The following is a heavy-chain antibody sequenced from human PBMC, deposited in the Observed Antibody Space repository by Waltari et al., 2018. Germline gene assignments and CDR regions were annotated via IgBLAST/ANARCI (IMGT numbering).Heavy chain of an antibody. J-gene: IGHJ1*01. CDR1: GGSFSGYY. CDR3: ARCPILRH. V-gene: IGHV4-34*01. Sequence: QVQLQQWGAGLLKPSETLSLTCAVYGGSFSGYYWSWIRQPPGKGLEWVGEITHSGSTNDNPSRKSRFTISVDTSKNQFSLKLSSVTAADTAVYYCARCPILRHWGQGTLVTVSS. D-gene: IGHD3-3*01. CDR2: ITHSGST.